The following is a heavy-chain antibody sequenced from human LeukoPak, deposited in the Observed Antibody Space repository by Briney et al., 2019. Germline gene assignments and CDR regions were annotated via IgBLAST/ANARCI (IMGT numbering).Heavy chain of an antibody. V-gene: IGHV3-7*04. CDR3: ARAIAAAGSA. CDR2: IKQDGSEK. J-gene: IGHJ5*02. CDR1: GFTFSSYG. D-gene: IGHD6-13*01. Sequence: GRSLRLSCAASGFTFSSYGMHWVRQAPGKGLEWVANIKQDGSEKYYVDSVKGRFTISRDNAKNSLYLQTNSLRVEDTAMYYCARAIAAAGSAWGQGTLVTVSS.